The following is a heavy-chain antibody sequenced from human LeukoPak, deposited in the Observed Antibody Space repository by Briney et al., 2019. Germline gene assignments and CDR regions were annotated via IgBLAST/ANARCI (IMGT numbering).Heavy chain of an antibody. Sequence: SCKVSGYTLTELSMHWVRQAPGKGLEWVTLISYDGSNKFYADSVKGRFTISRDNSKNTLYLQMNSLRAEDSAVYYCATSGYSYGPDYYYMDVWGKGTTVTVSS. CDR1: GYTLTELS. J-gene: IGHJ6*03. V-gene: IGHV3-30-3*01. CDR3: ATSGYSYGPDYYYMDV. D-gene: IGHD5-18*01. CDR2: ISYDGSNK.